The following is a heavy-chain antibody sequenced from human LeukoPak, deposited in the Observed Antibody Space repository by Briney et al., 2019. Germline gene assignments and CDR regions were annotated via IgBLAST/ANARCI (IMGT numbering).Heavy chain of an antibody. CDR2: INPNSGGT. CDR3: AREQGYYDSSGYYPDY. V-gene: IGHV1-2*02. Sequence: ASVKVSCKASGYTFTGYYMHWVRQAPGQGLEWMGWINPNSGGTNYAQKLQGRVTMTRDTSISTAYMELSRLRSDDTAVYYCAREQGYYDSSGYYPDYWGQGTLVTVSS. CDR1: GYTFTGYY. D-gene: IGHD3-22*01. J-gene: IGHJ4*02.